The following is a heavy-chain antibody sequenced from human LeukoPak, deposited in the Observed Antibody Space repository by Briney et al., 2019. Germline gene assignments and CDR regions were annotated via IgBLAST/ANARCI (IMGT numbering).Heavy chain of an antibody. CDR1: GGSISSGSYY. CDR2: IYTSGST. CDR3: ARADDYDFWSGSIDL. V-gene: IGHV4-61*02. J-gene: IGHJ2*01. D-gene: IGHD3-3*01. Sequence: SQTLSLTCTVSGGSISSGSYYWSWIRQPAGKGLEWIGRIYTSGSTNYNPSLKSRVTISVDTSKNQFSLKLSSVTAADTAVYYCARADDYDFWSGSIDLWGRGTLVTVSS.